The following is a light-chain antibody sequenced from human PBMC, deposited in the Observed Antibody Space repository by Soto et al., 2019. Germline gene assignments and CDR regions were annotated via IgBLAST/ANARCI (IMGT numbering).Light chain of an antibody. Sequence: SALAQPASLSASPGQSITISCTGTSSDVGGYNYVSWYQQHPGKAPKLMIYDVSNRPSGVSNRFSGSKSGNTASLTISGLQAEDEADYYCSSYTSSSTEVFGTGTKVTVL. V-gene: IGLV2-14*01. J-gene: IGLJ1*01. CDR2: DVS. CDR3: SSYTSSSTEV. CDR1: SSDVGGYNY.